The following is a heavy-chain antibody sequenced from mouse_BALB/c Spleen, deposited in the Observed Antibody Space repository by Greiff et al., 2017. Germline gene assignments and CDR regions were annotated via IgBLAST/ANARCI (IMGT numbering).Heavy chain of an antibody. Sequence: QVTLKESGPGILQPSQTLSLTCSFSGFSLSTSGMGVSWIRQPSGKGLEWLAHIYWDDDKRYNPSLKSRLTISKDTSRNQVFLKITSVDTADTATYYCARRATVVGGAMDYWGQGTSVTVSS. CDR3: ARRATVVGGAMDY. J-gene: IGHJ4*01. CDR2: IYWDDDK. V-gene: IGHV8-12*01. CDR1: GFSLSTSGMG. D-gene: IGHD1-1*01.